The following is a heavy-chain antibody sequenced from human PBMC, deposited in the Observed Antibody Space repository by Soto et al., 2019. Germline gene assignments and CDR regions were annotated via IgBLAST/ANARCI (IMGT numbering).Heavy chain of an antibody. J-gene: IGHJ6*02. CDR3: ARGLAYCGGDCYTTYGMDV. D-gene: IGHD2-21*02. V-gene: IGHV4-31*03. Sequence: SGTLSLTCSFSGGSISSGGYYWSWNRQHPGKGLEWIGFISYSGSTNYNPSLKSRVTISIDTSKNQFSLKLTSVTAADTAVYYCARGLAYCGGDCYTTYGMDVWGQGTTVTVSS. CDR1: GGSISSGGYY. CDR2: ISYSGST.